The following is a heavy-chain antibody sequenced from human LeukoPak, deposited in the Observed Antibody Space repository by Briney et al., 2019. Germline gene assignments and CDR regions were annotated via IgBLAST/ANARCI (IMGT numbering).Heavy chain of an antibody. V-gene: IGHV1-2*02. CDR1: GYTFTGYY. CDR3: ARGYSYDKFDY. Sequence: GASVKVPCKASGYTFTGYYMHWVRQAPGQGLEWMGWINPNSGGTNYVQKFQGRVTMTRDTSISTAYMELSRLRSDDTAVYYCARGYSYDKFDYWGQGTLVTVSS. D-gene: IGHD5-18*01. CDR2: INPNSGGT. J-gene: IGHJ4*02.